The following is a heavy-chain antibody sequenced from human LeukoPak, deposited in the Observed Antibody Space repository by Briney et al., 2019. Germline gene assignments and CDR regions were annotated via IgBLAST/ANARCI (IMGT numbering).Heavy chain of an antibody. J-gene: IGHJ3*02. Sequence: GGSLRLSCVASGFTFSSYAMHWVRQAPGKGLEYVSAISSNGGSTYYANSVKGRFTISRDNSKNTLYLQMGCLRAEDMAVYYCARDLYDSSGLDAFDIWGQGTMVTVSS. CDR2: ISSNGGST. CDR3: ARDLYDSSGLDAFDI. D-gene: IGHD3-22*01. CDR1: GFTFSSYA. V-gene: IGHV3-64*01.